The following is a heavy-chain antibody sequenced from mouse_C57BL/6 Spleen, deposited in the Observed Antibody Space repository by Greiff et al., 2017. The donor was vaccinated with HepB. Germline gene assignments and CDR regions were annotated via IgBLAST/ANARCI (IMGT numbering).Heavy chain of an antibody. CDR2: IYPGDGDT. Sequence: VQLQQSGPELVKPGASVKISCKASGYAFSSSWMNWVKQRPGKGLEWIGRIYPGDGDTNYNGKFRGKATLTADKSSSTAYMQLSSLTSEDSAVYFCARARGGITMDDWGQGTSVTVSS. CDR3: ARARGGITMDD. V-gene: IGHV1-82*01. D-gene: IGHD2-4*01. J-gene: IGHJ4*01. CDR1: GYAFSSSW.